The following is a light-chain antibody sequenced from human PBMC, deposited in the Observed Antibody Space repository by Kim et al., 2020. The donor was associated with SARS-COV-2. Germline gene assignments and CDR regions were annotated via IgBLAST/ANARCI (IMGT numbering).Light chain of an antibody. Sequence: IQMTQSPSTLSASVGDRVTITCRASQSISSWLAWYQQKPGRAPKLLIYDASSLQSGVPSRFSGSGSGTEFTLTISSLQPDDFATYYCQHYNNYRTFGQGTKVDIK. CDR3: QHYNNYRT. CDR1: QSISSW. J-gene: IGKJ1*01. V-gene: IGKV1-5*01. CDR2: DAS.